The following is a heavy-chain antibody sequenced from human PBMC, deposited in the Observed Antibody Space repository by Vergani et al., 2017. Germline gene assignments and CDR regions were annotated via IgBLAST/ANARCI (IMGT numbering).Heavy chain of an antibody. CDR3: AKGEGIVANWQGYYYNGMDV. V-gene: IGHV3-30*02. Sequence: QVQLVESGGGVVQRGGSLRLSCAASGFTFSSYGMHWVRQAPGKGLEWVAFVRYDGTNKYYAESVKGRFTISRDNSKNTLYLQMNSLRAEDTAVYYCAKGEGIVANWQGYYYNGMDVWGQGTTVTVSS. CDR2: VRYDGTNK. CDR1: GFTFSSYG. J-gene: IGHJ6*02. D-gene: IGHD1-26*01.